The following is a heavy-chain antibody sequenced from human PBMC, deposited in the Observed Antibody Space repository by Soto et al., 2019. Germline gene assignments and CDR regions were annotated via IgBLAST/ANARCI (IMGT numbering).Heavy chain of an antibody. Sequence: QAGGSLRLSCAASGFTFSSYAMHWVRQAPGKGLEWVAVISYDGSNKYYADSVKGRFTITRDNSKNTLYLQMNSLRAEDTAVYYCARGLVVISNWFDPWGQGTLVTVSS. J-gene: IGHJ5*02. D-gene: IGHD3-22*01. CDR1: GFTFSSYA. CDR3: ARGLVVISNWFDP. CDR2: ISYDGSNK. V-gene: IGHV3-30-3*01.